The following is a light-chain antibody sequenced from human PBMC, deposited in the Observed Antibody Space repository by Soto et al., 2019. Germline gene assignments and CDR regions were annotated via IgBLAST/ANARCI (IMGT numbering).Light chain of an antibody. CDR1: QSVSSSH. Sequence: EIVLTQSPGTLSLSPGERATLSCRASQSVSSSHLAWYQHKPGQAPRLLIYAASSRATGSPDRFSGGGSGTDFTLTISCLQSEDFATYYCQQYYSYPMYTFGQGTKLEIK. J-gene: IGKJ2*01. CDR2: AAS. V-gene: IGKV3-20*01. CDR3: QQYYSYPMYT.